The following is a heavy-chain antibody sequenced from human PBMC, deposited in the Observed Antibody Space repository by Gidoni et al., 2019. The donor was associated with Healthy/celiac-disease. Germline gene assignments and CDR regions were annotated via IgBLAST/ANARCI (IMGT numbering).Heavy chain of an antibody. Sequence: EVQLLESGGGLVQPGGSLRLSCAASGFTFSSYAMSWVRQAPGKGLEWVSAISGSGGSTYYADSVKGRFTISRDNSKNTLYLQMNSLRAEDTAVYYCAKVGYYDFWSGNKHTNYFDYWGQGTLVTVSS. D-gene: IGHD3-3*01. CDR2: ISGSGGST. CDR1: GFTFSSYA. CDR3: AKVGYYDFWSGNKHTNYFDY. V-gene: IGHV3-23*01. J-gene: IGHJ4*02.